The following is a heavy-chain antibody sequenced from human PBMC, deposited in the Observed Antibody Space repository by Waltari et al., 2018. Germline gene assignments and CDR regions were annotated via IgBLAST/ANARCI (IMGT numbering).Heavy chain of an antibody. CDR1: GYTFTSYG. Sequence: QVQLVQSGAEVKKPGASVKVSCKASGYTFTSYGISWVRQAPGQGLEWMGRINPNGGGTNFAQNFQGRVTMTRDTSISTAYMELSRLRSDDTAVYYCAKSRITGTTRFPFDYWGQGTLVTVSS. CDR2: INPNGGGT. D-gene: IGHD1-7*01. V-gene: IGHV1-2*06. J-gene: IGHJ4*02. CDR3: AKSRITGTTRFPFDY.